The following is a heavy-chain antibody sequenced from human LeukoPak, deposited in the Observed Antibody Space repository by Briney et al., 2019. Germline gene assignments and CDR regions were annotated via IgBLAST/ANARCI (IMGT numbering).Heavy chain of an antibody. J-gene: IGHJ6*02. CDR3: ARDQGLTAPPPYGLDV. V-gene: IGHV1-69*04. CDR2: IIPVLNIT. Sequence: SVKVSCKTSGGTFSSSAITWVRQAPGQGLEWMGRIIPVLNITTYAQKFQGSVTITADTSTSTVYMELSSLRSEETAVYYCARDQGLTAPPPYGLDVWGQGTTVIASS. D-gene: IGHD5-18*01. CDR1: GGTFSSSA.